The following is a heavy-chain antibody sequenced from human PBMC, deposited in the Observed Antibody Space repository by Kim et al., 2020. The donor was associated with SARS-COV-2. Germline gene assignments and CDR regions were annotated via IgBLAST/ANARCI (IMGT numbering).Heavy chain of an antibody. Sequence: SETLSLTCTVSGGSISSSNYYWGWIRQPPGKGLEWIGNSYYSGSAYYSPSLKSRVTISVDTPKNQLILKLRSVSAADTAVYYCARHYHYYYMDVWGKGTT. CDR1: GGSISSSNYY. J-gene: IGHJ6*03. CDR2: SYYSGSA. V-gene: IGHV4-39*01. CDR3: ARHYHYYYMDV. D-gene: IGHD3-16*02.